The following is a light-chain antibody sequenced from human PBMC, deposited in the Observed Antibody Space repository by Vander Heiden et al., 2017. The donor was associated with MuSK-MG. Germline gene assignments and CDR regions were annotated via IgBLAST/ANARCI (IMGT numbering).Light chain of an antibody. CDR1: QSITNY. V-gene: IGKV1-39*01. CDR3: QQSDNTPRT. CDR2: TAS. Sequence: DIQMTQSPTSLSASVGDRVTITCRASQSITNYLNWYQQKPGKAPKLLISTASNLHSGVPSRFTGSGSGTDFTLTISSLQPEDYATYYCQQSDNTPRTFGGGTKVEIK. J-gene: IGKJ4*01.